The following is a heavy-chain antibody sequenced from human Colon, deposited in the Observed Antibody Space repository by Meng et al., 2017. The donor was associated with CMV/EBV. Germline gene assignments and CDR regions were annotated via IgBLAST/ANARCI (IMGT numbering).Heavy chain of an antibody. J-gene: IGHJ4*02. D-gene: IGHD4-11*01. Sequence: QVHLVQSGFEVKKPGDLSKFSYKTSGYKFRYSSMHWMRQAPGKGVEWMGICDTRGDSTNYAENFVGRFTINADVSTNTMHMELSNLRSDETSVYYCARDNSNWSTDFWGQGTLVTVSS. V-gene: IGHV1-46*01. CDR2: CDTRGDST. CDR3: ARDNSNWSTDF. CDR1: GYKFRYSS.